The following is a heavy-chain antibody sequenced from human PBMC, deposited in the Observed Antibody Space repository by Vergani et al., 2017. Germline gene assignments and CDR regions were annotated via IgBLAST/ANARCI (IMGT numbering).Heavy chain of an antibody. CDR3: AKAGSVTSGSLQYNFYMDV. J-gene: IGHJ6*03. CDR1: GFTFSRYD. Sequence: EVQLVESGGGLVQPGGSLRLSCAASGFTFSRYDIYWVRQPTGKGLEWVSGIGTAGDTSYPGSVKGRFTISRDNSKNTLDLQMNSLRTQDTAVYYCAKAGSVTSGSLQYNFYMDVWGKGTTVTVS. V-gene: IGHV3-13*01. CDR2: IGTAGDT. D-gene: IGHD3-10*01.